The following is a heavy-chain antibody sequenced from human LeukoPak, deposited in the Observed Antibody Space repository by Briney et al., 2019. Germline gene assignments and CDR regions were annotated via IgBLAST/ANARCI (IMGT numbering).Heavy chain of an antibody. D-gene: IGHD3-16*01. CDR2: ISYDGSNK. Sequence: QGGGSLRLSCAASGFTFSSYAMHWVRQAPGKGLEWVAVISYDGSNKYYADSVKGRFTISRDNSKNTLYLQMNSLRAEDTAVYYCARDGGVVVGTFDIWGQGTMVTVSS. V-gene: IGHV3-30-3*01. CDR1: GFTFSSYA. J-gene: IGHJ3*02. CDR3: ARDGGVVVGTFDI.